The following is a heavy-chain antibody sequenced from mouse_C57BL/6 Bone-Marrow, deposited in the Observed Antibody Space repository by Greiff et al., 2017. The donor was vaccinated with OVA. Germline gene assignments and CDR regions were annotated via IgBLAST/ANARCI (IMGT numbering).Heavy chain of an antibody. CDR1: GYTFTNYW. Sequence: VQLVESGAELVRPGTSVKMSCKASGYTFTNYWIGWAKQRPGHGLEWIGDIYPGGGYTNYNEKFKGKATLTADKSSSTAYMQFSSLTSEDSAISDCARGRTNWAHWYFDVWGTGTTVTVSS. V-gene: IGHV1-63*01. J-gene: IGHJ1*03. CDR3: ARGRTNWAHWYFDV. CDR2: IYPGGGYT. D-gene: IGHD4-1*01.